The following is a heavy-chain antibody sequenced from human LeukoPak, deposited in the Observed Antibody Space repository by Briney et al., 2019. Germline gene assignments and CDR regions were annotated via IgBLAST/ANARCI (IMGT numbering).Heavy chain of an antibody. CDR3: AKELAAVGVPSFDS. CDR1: EFTFSSYA. J-gene: IGHJ4*02. CDR2: IRSTGRGT. Sequence: GGSLRLSCAASEFTFSSYAMSWVRQTPGRGLEWVSGIRSTGRGTYYADSVKGRFTISRDNSKNTLYLQMNSLGAEDTAVYYCAKELAAVGVPSFDSWGQGTLVTVSS. D-gene: IGHD6-13*01. V-gene: IGHV3-23*01.